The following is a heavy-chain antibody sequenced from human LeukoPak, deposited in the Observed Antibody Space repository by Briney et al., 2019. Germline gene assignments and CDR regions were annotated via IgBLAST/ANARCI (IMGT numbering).Heavy chain of an antibody. CDR1: GFTFSSYS. CDR3: ARPYDSSGYYFVGGAFDI. CDR2: ISSSSSTI. J-gene: IGHJ3*02. Sequence: PGGSLRLSCAASGFTFSSYSMNWVRQAPGKGLEWVSYISSSSSTIYYADSVKGRFTISRDNAKNSLYLQMNSLRAEDTAVYYCARPYDSSGYYFVGGAFDIWGQGTMVTVSS. D-gene: IGHD3-22*01. V-gene: IGHV3-48*01.